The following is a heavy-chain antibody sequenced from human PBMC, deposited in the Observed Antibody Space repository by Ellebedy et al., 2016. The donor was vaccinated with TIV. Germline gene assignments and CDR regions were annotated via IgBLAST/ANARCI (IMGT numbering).Heavy chain of an antibody. D-gene: IGHD3/OR15-3a*01. V-gene: IGHV3-53*01. CDR2: IYSSGIT. Sequence: GESLKISCAVSGFTVSGNYMSWVRQAPGKGLEWVSIIYSSGITYYPDSVKGRFTISRDNSKNTVSLQMNGLRAEDTAVYYCSRVDLGLAFHYWGRGTLVSVSS. CDR3: SRVDLGLAFHY. CDR1: GFTVSGNY. J-gene: IGHJ4*02.